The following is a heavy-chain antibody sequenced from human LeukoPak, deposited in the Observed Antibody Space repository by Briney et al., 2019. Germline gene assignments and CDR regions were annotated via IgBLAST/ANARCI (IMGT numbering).Heavy chain of an antibody. V-gene: IGHV3-9*01. Sequence: GGSLRLSCAASGFTFEDYAMHWVRQAPGKGLEWVSGIRWNSGSIGYADSVKGRFTISRDSAKNSLYLQMNSLRPEDTALYYCVKETNFYDSSNYFDYWGQGTLVTVSS. CDR2: IRWNSGSI. J-gene: IGHJ4*02. CDR1: GFTFEDYA. D-gene: IGHD3-22*01. CDR3: VKETNFYDSSNYFDY.